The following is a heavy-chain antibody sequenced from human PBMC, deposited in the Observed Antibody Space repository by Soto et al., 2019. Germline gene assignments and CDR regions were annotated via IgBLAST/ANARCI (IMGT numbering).Heavy chain of an antibody. D-gene: IGHD3-10*01. CDR2: ISGSGGST. J-gene: IGHJ4*02. CDR1: GFTFSNYA. V-gene: IGHV3-23*01. Sequence: AGGSLRLSCAASGFTFSNYAMSWVRQAPGKGLEWVSGISGSGGSTYYADSVKGRFTISRDNSKNTLYLQMNSLRAEDTAVYYCAKDPGGPGPRKDYWGQGTLVTVSS. CDR3: AKDPGGPGPRKDY.